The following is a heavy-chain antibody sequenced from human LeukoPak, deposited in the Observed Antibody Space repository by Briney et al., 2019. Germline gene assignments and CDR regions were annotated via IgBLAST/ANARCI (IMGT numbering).Heavy chain of an antibody. CDR1: GGSISSSSNY. CDR3: AREVYCSGGSCYPGPFDY. J-gene: IGHJ4*02. D-gene: IGHD2-15*01. V-gene: IGHV4-39*07. Sequence: SETLSLTCTVSGGSISSSSNYWGWIRQPPGKGLEWIGSIYYSGSTYYNPSPESRVTISVDTSKNQFSLKLSSVTAADTAVYYCAREVYCSGGSCYPGPFDYWGQGTLVTVSS. CDR2: IYYSGST.